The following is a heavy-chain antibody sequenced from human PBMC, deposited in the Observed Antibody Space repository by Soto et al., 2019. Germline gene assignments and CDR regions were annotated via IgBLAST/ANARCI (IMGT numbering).Heavy chain of an antibody. CDR1: GYSFAGYW. CDR2: IDPSDSQT. CDR3: ARQIYDSDTGPNFQYYFDS. J-gene: IGHJ4*02. V-gene: IGHV5-10-1*01. D-gene: IGHD3-22*01. Sequence: PGEPLKISCKGSGYSFAGYWITWVRQKPGKGLEWMERIDPSDSQTYYSPSFRGHVTISVTKSITTVFLQWSSLRASDTAMYYCARQIYDSDTGPNFQYYFDSWGQGTPVTVS.